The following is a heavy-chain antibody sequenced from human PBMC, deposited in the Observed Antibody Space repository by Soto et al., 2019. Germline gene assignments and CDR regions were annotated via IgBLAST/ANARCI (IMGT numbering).Heavy chain of an antibody. CDR2: IIPIFGTA. J-gene: IGHJ4*02. D-gene: IGHD3-16*02. CDR3: AREGYDYVWGSYRWSPFDY. V-gene: IGHV1-69*13. CDR1: GGTFSSYA. Sequence: GASVKVSCKASGGTFSSYAISWVRQAPGQGLEWMGGIIPIFGTANYAQKFQGRVTITADESTSTAYMELSSLRSEDTAVYYCAREGYDYVWGSYRWSPFDYWGQGTLVTVSS.